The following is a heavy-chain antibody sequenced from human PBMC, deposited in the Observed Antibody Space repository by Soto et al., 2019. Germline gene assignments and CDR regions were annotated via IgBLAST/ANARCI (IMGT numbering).Heavy chain of an antibody. CDR2: IYHSGST. D-gene: IGHD5-18*01. CDR1: GGSISSSNW. J-gene: IGHJ4*02. CDR3: ARYRKLGYSYGQIFDY. V-gene: IGHV4-4*02. Sequence: SETLSLTCAVSGGSISSSNWWSWVRQPPGKGLEWIGEIYHSGSTNYNPSLKSRVTISVDKSKNQFSLKLSSVTAADTAVYYCARYRKLGYSYGQIFDYWGQGTLVTVSS.